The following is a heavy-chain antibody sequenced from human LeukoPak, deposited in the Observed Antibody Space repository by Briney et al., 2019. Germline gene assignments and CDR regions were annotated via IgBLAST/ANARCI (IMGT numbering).Heavy chain of an antibody. D-gene: IGHD3-22*01. Sequence: PSETLSLTCTVSGGSISSYYWSWIRQPAGKGLEWIGRIYTSGSTNYNPSLKSRVTMSVDTSKNQFSLKLSSVTAADTAVYYCARDPNRVSSYYYDCSGYYYFDYWGQGTLVTVSS. V-gene: IGHV4-4*07. J-gene: IGHJ4*02. CDR2: IYTSGST. CDR1: GGSISSYY. CDR3: ARDPNRVSSYYYDCSGYYYFDY.